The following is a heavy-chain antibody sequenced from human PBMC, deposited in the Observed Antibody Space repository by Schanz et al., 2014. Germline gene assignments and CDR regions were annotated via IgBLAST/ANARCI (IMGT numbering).Heavy chain of an antibody. Sequence: QVQLVQSGAEVKKPGASVKVSCKASGYTFTGYHMHWVRQAPGQGLEWMGRINPNSGAANYAQKFQGRVTMTRDTSISTAYMELKRLRSDDTAVYYCARGLVRYFAYWGQGTLVTVSS. CDR2: INPNSGAA. CDR3: ARGLVRYFAY. CDR1: GYTFTGYH. D-gene: IGHD2-8*02. V-gene: IGHV1-2*06. J-gene: IGHJ4*02.